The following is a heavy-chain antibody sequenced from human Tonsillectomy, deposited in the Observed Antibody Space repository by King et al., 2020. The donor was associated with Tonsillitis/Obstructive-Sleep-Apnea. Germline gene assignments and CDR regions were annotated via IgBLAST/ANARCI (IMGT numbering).Heavy chain of an antibody. CDR2: IRSKANSYAS. Sequence: VQLVESGGGLVQPGGSLKLSCAASGFTFSGSAMHWVRQASGIGLEWVGRIRSKANSYASSYAASVKGRFTISRDDSKNTAYLQMNSLKTEDTAGYYCTTTGKAVAGTYAFDIWGQGTMVTVSS. J-gene: IGHJ3*02. V-gene: IGHV3-73*01. CDR3: TTTGKAVAGTYAFDI. CDR1: GFTFSGSA. D-gene: IGHD6-19*01.